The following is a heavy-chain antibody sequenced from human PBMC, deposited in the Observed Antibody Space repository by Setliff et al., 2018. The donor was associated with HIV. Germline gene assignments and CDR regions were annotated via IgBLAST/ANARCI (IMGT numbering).Heavy chain of an antibody. Sequence: GGSLRLSCAASGFTFNSYTMNWVRQAPGKGLEWIAYISSGSTTVFYADSVEGRFTISRDNGKNSLYLQMNNLRADDTAVYYCARGRHHDSSGYYRGCFHSWGQGTLVTVSS. CDR1: GFTFNSYT. J-gene: IGHJ1*01. CDR3: ARGRHHDSSGYYRGCFHS. V-gene: IGHV3-48*01. CDR2: ISSGSTTV. D-gene: IGHD3-22*01.